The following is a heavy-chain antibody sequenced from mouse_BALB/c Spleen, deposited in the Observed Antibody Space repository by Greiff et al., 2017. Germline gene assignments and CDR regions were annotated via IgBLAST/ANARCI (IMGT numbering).Heavy chain of an antibody. CDR1: CYTFTSYW. J-gene: IGHJ4*01. Sequence: QVQLKQSGAELAKPGASVKMSCKASCYTFTSYWMHWVKQRPGQGLEWIGYINPSTGYTEYNQKFKDKATLTADKSSSTAYMQLSSLTSEDSAVYYCARYGNYYAMDYWGQGTSVTVSS. CDR3: ARYGNYYAMDY. D-gene: IGHD1-1*01. CDR2: INPSTGYT. V-gene: IGHV1-7*01.